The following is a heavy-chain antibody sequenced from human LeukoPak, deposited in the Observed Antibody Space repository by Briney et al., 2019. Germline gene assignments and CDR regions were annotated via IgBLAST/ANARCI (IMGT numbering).Heavy chain of an antibody. J-gene: IGHJ3*02. CDR3: ARERRGYSYGRLSRQDAFDI. Sequence: PGGSLRLSCAASGFTFSSYSMNWVRQAPGKGLEWVSSISSSSSYIYYADSVKGRFTISRDNAKNSLYLQMNSLRAEDTAVYYCARERRGYSYGRLSRQDAFDIWGQGTMVTVSS. CDR2: ISSSSSYI. CDR1: GFTFSSYS. D-gene: IGHD5-18*01. V-gene: IGHV3-21*01.